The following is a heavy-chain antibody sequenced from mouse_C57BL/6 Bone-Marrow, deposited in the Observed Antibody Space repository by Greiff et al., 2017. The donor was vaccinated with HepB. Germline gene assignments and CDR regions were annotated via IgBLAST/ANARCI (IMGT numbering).Heavy chain of an antibody. Sequence: QVQLQQPGAELVKPGASVKMSCKASGYTFTSYWITWVKQRPGQGLEWIGDIYPGSGSTNYNEKFKSKATLTVDTSSSTAYMQLSRLTSEDAAVYYGERRRGFYYDYPAWFAYWGQGTLVTVSA. V-gene: IGHV1-55*01. CDR3: ERRRGFYYDYPAWFAY. CDR1: GYTFTSYW. J-gene: IGHJ3*01. CDR2: IYPGSGST. D-gene: IGHD2-4*01.